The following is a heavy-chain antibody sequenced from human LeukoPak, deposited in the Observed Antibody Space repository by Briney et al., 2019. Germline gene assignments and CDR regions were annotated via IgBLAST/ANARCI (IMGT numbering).Heavy chain of an antibody. CDR2: MNLSSGST. D-gene: IGHD2-2*02. CDR1: GYTFTSYY. Sequence: ASVKVSCKASGYTFTSYYMHWVRQAPGQGREWMGIMNLSSGSTRYSQKFRGRVSMTRDTSTTTVYMEVSSLRSEDTAVYYCAKEARRGSGYTNFDYWGQGTLVTVSS. V-gene: IGHV1-46*01. CDR3: AKEARRGSGYTNFDY. J-gene: IGHJ4*02.